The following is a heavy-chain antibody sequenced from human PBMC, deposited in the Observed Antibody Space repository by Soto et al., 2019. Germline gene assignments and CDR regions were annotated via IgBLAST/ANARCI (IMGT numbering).Heavy chain of an antibody. CDR2: INPNSGGT. D-gene: IGHD5-18*01. CDR3: ARDLGYSYGYGFDY. J-gene: IGHJ4*02. CDR1: GYTFTGYY. Sequence: GASVKVSCKASGYTFTGYYMHWVRQAPGQGLEWMGWINPNSGGTNYAQKFQGWVTMTRDTSISTAYMELSRLRSDDTAVYYCARDLGYSYGYGFDYWGQGPLVTVSS. V-gene: IGHV1-2*04.